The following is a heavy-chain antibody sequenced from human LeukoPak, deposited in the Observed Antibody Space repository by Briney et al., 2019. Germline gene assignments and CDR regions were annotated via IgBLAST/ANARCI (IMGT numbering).Heavy chain of an antibody. D-gene: IGHD5-12*01. CDR3: AREYLGGSDY. CDR1: GFSFSSYW. Sequence: GGSLRLSCAASGFSFSSYWMHWVRQAPGTGLVWVSRIKSDGSTTNYADFVKGRFTISRDNAKNSLYLQMNSLRAEDTAIYYCAREYLGGSDYWGQGTLVTVSP. CDR2: IKSDGSTT. V-gene: IGHV3-74*01. J-gene: IGHJ4*02.